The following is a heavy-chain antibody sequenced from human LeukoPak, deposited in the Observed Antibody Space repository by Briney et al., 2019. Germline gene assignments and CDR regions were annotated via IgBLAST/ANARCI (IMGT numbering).Heavy chain of an antibody. CDR3: AKDPTYYYDSSGYPPDY. CDR2: ISGSGGNT. CDR1: GFTFNNYA. J-gene: IGHJ4*02. Sequence: GGSLRLSCAASGFTFNNYAMSWVRQAPGKGLEWVSVISGSGGNTHYADSVKGRFTISRDISKNTLYLQMNSLRAEDTAVYYCAKDPTYYYDSSGYPPDYWGQGTPVTVSS. D-gene: IGHD3-22*01. V-gene: IGHV3-23*01.